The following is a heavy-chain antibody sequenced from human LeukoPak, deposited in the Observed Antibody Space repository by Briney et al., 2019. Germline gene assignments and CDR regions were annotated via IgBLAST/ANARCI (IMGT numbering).Heavy chain of an antibody. CDR1: GYTFTGYY. J-gene: IGHJ4*02. V-gene: IGHV1-2*02. CDR2: INPNSGGT. CDR3: AREGYSSSWYDY. Sequence: ASVRVSCKASGYTFTGYYMHWVRQAPGQGLEWMGWINPNSGGTSYAQKFQGRVTMTRDTSISTAYMELSRLRSDDTAVYYCAREGYSSSWYDYWGQGTLVTVSS. D-gene: IGHD6-13*01.